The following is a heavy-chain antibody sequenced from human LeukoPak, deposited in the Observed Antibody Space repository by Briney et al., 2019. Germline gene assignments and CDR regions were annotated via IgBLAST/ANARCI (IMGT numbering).Heavy chain of an antibody. CDR3: ARTYYFASGSYPQGFDP. CDR2: TYYRSKWYN. J-gene: IGHJ5*02. V-gene: IGHV6-1*01. Sequence: SQTLSLTCAISGDSVSSNTASWNWIRQSPSRGLEWLGMTYYRSKWYNQYAESVKSRIAINPDTSKNQFSLHLNSVTPEDTVIYYCARTYYFASGSYPQGFDPWGQGTLVIVSS. D-gene: IGHD3-10*01. CDR1: GDSVSSNTAS.